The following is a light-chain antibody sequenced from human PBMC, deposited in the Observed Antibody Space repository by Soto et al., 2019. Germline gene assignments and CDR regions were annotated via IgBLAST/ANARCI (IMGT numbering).Light chain of an antibody. J-gene: IGLJ2*01. CDR2: LNSDGSH. CDR1: SGHSSYA. V-gene: IGLV4-69*01. Sequence: QPVLTQSPSASASLGASVKLTCTLSSGHSSYAIAWHQQQPEKGPRYLMNLNSDGSHSKGDGIPDRFSGSSSGAERYFTISSLQSEDEADYYCQTWGTGIRVFGGGTKVTVL. CDR3: QTWGTGIRV.